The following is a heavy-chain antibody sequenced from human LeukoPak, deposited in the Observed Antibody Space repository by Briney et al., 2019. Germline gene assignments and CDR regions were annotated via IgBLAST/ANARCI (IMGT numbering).Heavy chain of an antibody. D-gene: IGHD5-12*01. V-gene: IGHV1-2*02. CDR1: GYTFTAYY. J-gene: IGHJ4*02. CDR2: ITPNSGGT. CDR3: ARGFLATEIDY. Sequence: ASVKVSCKASGYTFTAYYMHWVRLAPGQGLEWMGWITPNSGGTKYAQRFQGRVTMTRDTSISTAYMELSGLRSDDTAVYYCARGFLATEIDYWGQGTLVTVSS.